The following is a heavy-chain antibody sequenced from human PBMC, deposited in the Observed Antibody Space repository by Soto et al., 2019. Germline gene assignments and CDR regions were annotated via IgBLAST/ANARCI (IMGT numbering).Heavy chain of an antibody. CDR1: GYTFTSYG. CDR2: IGAYNGNT. Sequence: ASVKVSCKASGYTFTSYGISWARQAPGQGLEWMGWIGAYNGNTNYAQKLQGRVTMTTDTSTSTAYMELRSLRSDDTAVYYCARDMGGSPDYYYYYGMDVWGQGTTVTVSS. J-gene: IGHJ6*02. D-gene: IGHD1-26*01. V-gene: IGHV1-18*04. CDR3: ARDMGGSPDYYYYYGMDV.